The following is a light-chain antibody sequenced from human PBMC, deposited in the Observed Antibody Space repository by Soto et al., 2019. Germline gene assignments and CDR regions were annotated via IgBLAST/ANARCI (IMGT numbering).Light chain of an antibody. J-gene: IGKJ3*01. CDR1: QSISSS. Sequence: ETVLTQSPATLSLSPGERATLSCRASQSISSSLAWYQQTPGQAPRLLIYDASKRATGIPARFSGSGSGRDFTLTISSLEPEDFAVYYCQQRFTWPSFGPGTRVDIK. CDR3: QQRFTWPS. V-gene: IGKV3-11*02. CDR2: DAS.